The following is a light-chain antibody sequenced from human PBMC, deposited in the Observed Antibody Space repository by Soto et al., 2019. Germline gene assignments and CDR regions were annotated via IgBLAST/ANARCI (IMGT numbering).Light chain of an antibody. V-gene: IGKV3-15*01. CDR3: QQYNNWLSIT. CDR2: GAS. CDR1: QSLSSN. J-gene: IGKJ5*01. Sequence: EIVMTQSPVTLSVSPGERATLSCRASQSLSSNLAWYQQKPGQAPRLLIYGASTRATGIPARFSGSGSGTEFTLTISSLQSEDFAIYYCQQYNNWLSITFGQGTRLEIK.